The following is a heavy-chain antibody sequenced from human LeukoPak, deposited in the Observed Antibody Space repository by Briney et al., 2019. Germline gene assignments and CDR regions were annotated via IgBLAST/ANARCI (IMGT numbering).Heavy chain of an antibody. J-gene: IGHJ4*02. CDR1: GFTFSDYP. D-gene: IGHD1-26*01. Sequence: PGGSLRLSCVASGFTFSDYPMSWVRQVPGEGLEWVSAISDSGGTTDYADSVKGRFTISRDNSKNTLYLQINSLRAEDTAVYFCAKGGGSLDWGQGTLVTVSS. CDR3: AKGGGSLD. CDR2: ISDSGGTT. V-gene: IGHV3-23*01.